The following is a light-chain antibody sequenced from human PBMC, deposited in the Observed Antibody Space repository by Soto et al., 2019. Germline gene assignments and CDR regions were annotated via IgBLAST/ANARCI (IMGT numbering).Light chain of an antibody. CDR1: SSDVGGYNY. CDR2: EVS. CDR3: SSYTSSSTQV. V-gene: IGLV2-14*01. Sequence: QSALTQPASVSGSPGQTITISCTGTSSDVGGYNYVSWYQQHPGKVPKLMIYEVSNRPSGVSNRFSGSKSGNTASLTISGLQAEDEADYYCSSYTSSSTQVLGGGTKLTVL. J-gene: IGLJ3*02.